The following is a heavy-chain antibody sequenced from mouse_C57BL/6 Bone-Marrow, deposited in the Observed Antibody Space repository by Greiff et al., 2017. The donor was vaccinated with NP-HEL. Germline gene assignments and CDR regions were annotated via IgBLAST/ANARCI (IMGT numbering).Heavy chain of an antibody. CDR2: INPNNGGT. V-gene: IGHV1-26*01. J-gene: IGHJ2*01. CDR3: ARPLYRDYFDY. Sequence: EVQLQQSGPELVKPGASVKISCKASGYTFTDYYMNWVKQSHGKSLEWIGDINPNNGGTSYNQKFKGKATLTVDKSSSTAYMELRSLTSEDSAVYYGARPLYRDYFDYWGQGTTLTVSS. CDR1: GYTFTDYY. D-gene: IGHD2-1*01.